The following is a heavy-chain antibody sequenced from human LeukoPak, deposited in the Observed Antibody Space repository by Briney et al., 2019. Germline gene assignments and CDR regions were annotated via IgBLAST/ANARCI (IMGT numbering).Heavy chain of an antibody. CDR2: IYYSGST. J-gene: IGHJ4*02. D-gene: IGHD2-2*01. Sequence: SETLSLTCTVSGGSISSGDYYWSWIRQPPGKGLEWIGYIYYSGSTYYNPSLKSPVTISVDTSKNQFSLKLSSVTAADTAVYYCARDLRRSGPAAYFDYWGQGTLVTVSS. CDR3: ARDLRRSGPAAYFDY. CDR1: GGSISSGDYY. V-gene: IGHV4-30-4*08.